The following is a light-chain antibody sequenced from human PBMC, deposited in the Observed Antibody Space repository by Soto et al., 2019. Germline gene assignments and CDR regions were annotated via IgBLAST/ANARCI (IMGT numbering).Light chain of an antibody. J-gene: IGKJ1*01. CDR3: QQRRNWHLT. CDR1: QSVSTY. V-gene: IGKV3-11*01. Sequence: EIVLTQSPATLSLSPGERATLSCRASQSVSTYFAWYQQKPGQAPRLLLYDASNRATGIPARFSGSGSGTDFTLTISSLEPEDFAIYYCQQRRNWHLTLGQGTKVEIK. CDR2: DAS.